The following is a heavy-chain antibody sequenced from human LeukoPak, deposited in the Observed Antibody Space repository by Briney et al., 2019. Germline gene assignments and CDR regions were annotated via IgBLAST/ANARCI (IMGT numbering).Heavy chain of an antibody. J-gene: IGHJ3*02. V-gene: IGHV4-39*07. CDR3: ARSDGNGLVGI. CDR2: IYSSGST. D-gene: IGHD3-22*01. CDR1: GASINSGSNY. Sequence: SETLSLTCRVSGASINSGSNYWGWIRQPPGKTLEWIGSIYSSGSTYYNPSLKSRVIIMIDTPKNHFSLTLSSVTAADTAVYYCARSDGNGLVGIWGQGTMVTVSS.